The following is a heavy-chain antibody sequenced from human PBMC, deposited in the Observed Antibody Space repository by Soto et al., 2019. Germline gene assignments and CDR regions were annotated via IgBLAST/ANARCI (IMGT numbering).Heavy chain of an antibody. J-gene: IGHJ2*01. Sequence: QEQLLESGGGVVQPGTSLRLSCAASGFIFSSRGMHWVRQAPGKGLEWVAIIWNDGSNKYYADSVKGRFTMSSDSAKKTLDLQVNSLRVEETAMYYCARDLYYKDEDRYLDLWGRGTLVTVSS. CDR2: IWNDGSNK. CDR3: ARDLYYKDEDRYLDL. CDR1: GFIFSSRG. D-gene: IGHD3-10*01. V-gene: IGHV3-33*01.